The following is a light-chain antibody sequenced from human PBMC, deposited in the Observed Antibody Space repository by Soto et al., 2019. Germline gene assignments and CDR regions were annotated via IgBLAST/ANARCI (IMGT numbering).Light chain of an antibody. CDR2: KAS. CDR3: QKYNSAPLT. J-gene: IGKJ4*01. CDR1: QSISSW. Sequence: TQSPSTLSASVGDRVTITCRASQSISSWLAWYQQKPGKAPKLLINKASSLESGVPSRFSGSGSGTEFTLTISSLQPEDVAAYYCQKYNSAPLTFGGGTKVDIK. V-gene: IGKV1-5*03.